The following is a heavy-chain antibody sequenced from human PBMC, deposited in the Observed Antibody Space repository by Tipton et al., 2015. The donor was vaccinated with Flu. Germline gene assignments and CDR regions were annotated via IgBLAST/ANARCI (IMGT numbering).Heavy chain of an antibody. CDR2: IYYSGST. Sequence: TLSLTCTVSGGSISSYYWSWIRHPPGKGLEWIGYIYYSGSTNYNPSLKSRVTISVDTSKNQCSLKLSSVTAADTAVYYWARGAVAGTLDFWGQGTLVTVSS. V-gene: IGHV4-59*01. CDR1: GGSISSYY. CDR3: ARGAVAGTLDF. D-gene: IGHD6-19*01. J-gene: IGHJ4*02.